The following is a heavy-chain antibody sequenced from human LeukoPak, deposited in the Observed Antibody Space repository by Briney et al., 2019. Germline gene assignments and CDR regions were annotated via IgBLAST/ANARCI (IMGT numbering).Heavy chain of an antibody. CDR2: ISYDGSNK. Sequence: GGSLRLSCAASGFTFSSYGMHWVCQAPGKGLEWVAVISYDGSNKYYADSVKGRFTISRDNSKNTLYLQMNSLRAEDTAVYYCAREIPVVRGMGYFDYWGQGTLVTVSS. J-gene: IGHJ4*02. CDR3: AREIPVVRGMGYFDY. D-gene: IGHD3-10*01. V-gene: IGHV3-33*05. CDR1: GFTFSSYG.